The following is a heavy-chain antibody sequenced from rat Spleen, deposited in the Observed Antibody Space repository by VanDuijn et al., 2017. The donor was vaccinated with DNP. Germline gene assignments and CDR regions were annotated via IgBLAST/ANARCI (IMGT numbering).Heavy chain of an antibody. D-gene: IGHD1-11*01. CDR2: ISYDGGST. J-gene: IGHJ2*01. V-gene: IGHV5-7*01. Sequence: EVQLVESGGGLVQPGRSLKLSCAASGFTFSDYNMAWVRQAPKKGLEWVATISYDGGSTYYGDSVKGRFTISRDNAINTLYLQMNSLRSEDTATYYCARGGRSYFDYWGQGVMVTVSS. CDR3: ARGGRSYFDY. CDR1: GFTFSDYN.